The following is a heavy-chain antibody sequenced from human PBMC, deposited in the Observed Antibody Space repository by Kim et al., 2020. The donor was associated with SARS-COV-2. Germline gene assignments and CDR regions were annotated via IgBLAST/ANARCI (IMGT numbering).Heavy chain of an antibody. CDR2: INPNTGDA. V-gene: IGHV1-2*04. J-gene: IGHJ4*01. D-gene: IGHD6-25*01. CDR1: GYAFSDYS. Sequence: ASVKVSCKASGYAFSDYSIHWVRQAPGQGLEWMGWINPNTGDAHYAQKFQGWVTITRDTSISTAYMVVTSLKSDDTAVYYCARDLGGFDSSGYFCYWGQGTLVTVFS. CDR3: ARDLGGFDSSGYFCY.